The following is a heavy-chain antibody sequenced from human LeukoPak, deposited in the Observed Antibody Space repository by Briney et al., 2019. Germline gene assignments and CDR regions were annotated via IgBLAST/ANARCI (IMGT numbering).Heavy chain of an antibody. Sequence: GGSLRLSCAASGFTFSSYAMSWVRQAPGKGLEWVSAISGSGGSTYYADSVKGRFTISRHNSNNMLYLQIKNLSPEDTAVYHCAKDADTATIIYWYFDLWGRGNLVTVSS. CDR1: GFTFSSYA. J-gene: IGHJ2*01. V-gene: IGHV3-23*01. D-gene: IGHD5-12*01. CDR2: ISGSGGST. CDR3: AKDADTATIIYWYFDL.